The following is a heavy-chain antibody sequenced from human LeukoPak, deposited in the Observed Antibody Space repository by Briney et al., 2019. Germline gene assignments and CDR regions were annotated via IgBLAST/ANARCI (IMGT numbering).Heavy chain of an antibody. CDR1: GYSFTSYW. J-gene: IGHJ4*02. D-gene: IGHD3-22*01. V-gene: IGHV5-51*01. CDR2: IYPGDSDT. CDR3: ARRAGYYDSSGYFDY. Sequence: GESLKISCKGSGYSFTSYWIGWVRQMPEKGLEWMGIIYPGDSDTRYSPSFQGQVSISADKSISTAHLQWSSLKASDTAMYYCARRAGYYDSSGYFDYWGQGTLVTVSS.